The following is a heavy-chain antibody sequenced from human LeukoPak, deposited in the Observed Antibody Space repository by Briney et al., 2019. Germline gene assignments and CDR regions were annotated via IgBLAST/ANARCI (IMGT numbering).Heavy chain of an antibody. CDR2: ISGSGGST. Sequence: GGSLRLSCAASGFTFSSYAMSWVRQAPGKGLEWVSAISGSGGSTYYADSVKGRFTISRDNSKNTLYLQVNSLRAEDTAVYYCAKRSYYDSSGYYYGYWGQGTLVTVSS. V-gene: IGHV3-23*01. J-gene: IGHJ4*02. CDR1: GFTFSSYA. D-gene: IGHD3-22*01. CDR3: AKRSYYDSSGYYYGY.